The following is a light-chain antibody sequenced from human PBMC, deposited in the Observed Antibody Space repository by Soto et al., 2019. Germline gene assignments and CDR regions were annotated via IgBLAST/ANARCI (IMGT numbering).Light chain of an antibody. Sequence: DIVMTQSPLSLPVTPGEPAPISCRSSQSLLHSNGYNYLNWYLQKPGQSPQLLIYLGSNRASGVPDRFSGSESGTDFTLKISRVEAEDVGVYYCMQALQTPITFGQGTRLEIK. V-gene: IGKV2-28*01. J-gene: IGKJ5*01. CDR1: QSLLHSNGYNY. CDR3: MQALQTPIT. CDR2: LGS.